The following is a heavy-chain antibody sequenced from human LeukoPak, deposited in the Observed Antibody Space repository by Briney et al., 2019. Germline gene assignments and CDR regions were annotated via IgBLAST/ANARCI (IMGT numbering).Heavy chain of an antibody. CDR3: ARVVGATDMDMGWFEP. V-gene: IGHV1-18*01. D-gene: IGHD1-26*01. J-gene: IGHJ5*02. CDR2: ISAYNGNT. CDR1: GYTFTSYG. Sequence: ASVKVSCKASGYTFTSYGISWVRQAPGQGLEWMGWISAYNGNTNYAQKLQGRVTVTTDTSKSTAYMELRSLRSDDTAVYYCARVVGATDMDMGWFEPWGQGTLVTVSS.